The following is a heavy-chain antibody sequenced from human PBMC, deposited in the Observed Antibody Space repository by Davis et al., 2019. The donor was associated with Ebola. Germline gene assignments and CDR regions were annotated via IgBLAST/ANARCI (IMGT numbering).Heavy chain of an antibody. CDR1: VITFSSYA. Sequence: PGGSLRLSCTDSVITFSSYAMTWVRQASGKGLEWVSAISGSGGSTYYADSVKGRFTISRDNSNDRLFLQMNSLRAEDTAVYYCARARLIAVAGTPNWFDPWGQGTLVTVSS. J-gene: IGHJ5*02. D-gene: IGHD6-19*01. CDR2: ISGSGGST. V-gene: IGHV3-23*01. CDR3: ARARLIAVAGTPNWFDP.